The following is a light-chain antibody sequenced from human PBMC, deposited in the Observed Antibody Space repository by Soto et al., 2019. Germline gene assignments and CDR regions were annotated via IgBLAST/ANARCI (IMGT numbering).Light chain of an antibody. V-gene: IGLV2-14*03. CDR1: NSDIGGYNF. J-gene: IGLJ2*01. CDR2: DVT. CDR3: SSYTSTNTVV. Sequence: QSALTQPASVSGSHGQSITISCTGTNSDIGGYNFVSWYQQHPGKAPKLMFYDVTNRPSGVSNRFSGSKSGKTASLTISGLQAEDEAVYYCSSYTSTNTVVFGGGTKLTV.